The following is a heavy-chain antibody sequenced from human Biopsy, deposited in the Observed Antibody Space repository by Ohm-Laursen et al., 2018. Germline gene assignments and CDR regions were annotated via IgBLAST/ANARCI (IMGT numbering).Heavy chain of an antibody. Sequence: GTLSPTCTVSGDSINNYYWSWIRQPAGKGLEWIGRIYTSGSPHYNLSLESRVTMSVDTSKNQFSLNLRSVTAADTAVYYCARGTGRYYVYGAFDIWGQGTVVTVSS. V-gene: IGHV4-4*07. CDR1: GDSINNYY. J-gene: IGHJ3*02. CDR2: IYTSGSP. CDR3: ARGTGRYYVYGAFDI. D-gene: IGHD1-26*01.